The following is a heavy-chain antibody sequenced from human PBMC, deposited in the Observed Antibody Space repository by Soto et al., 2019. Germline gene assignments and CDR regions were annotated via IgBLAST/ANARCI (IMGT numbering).Heavy chain of an antibody. J-gene: IGHJ4*02. CDR1: GGSVSSGSYY. V-gene: IGHV4-39*01. D-gene: IGHD3-22*01. Sequence: PSETLSLTCTVSGGSVSSGSYYWGWIRQPPGKGLEWIGSMFYSGNTYYNPSLKSRVTLSIDTSKNQFSLKLNSVTAADTAVYYCVSPEGYYDSSGYTLDYWGQGTLVTVSS. CDR2: MFYSGNT. CDR3: VSPEGYYDSSGYTLDY.